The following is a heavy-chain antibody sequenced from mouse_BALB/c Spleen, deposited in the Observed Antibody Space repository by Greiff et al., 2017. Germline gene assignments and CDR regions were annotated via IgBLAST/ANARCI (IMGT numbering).Heavy chain of an antibody. J-gene: IGHJ4*01. D-gene: IGHD2-4*01. V-gene: IGHV1-39*01. Sequence: EVQLQQSGPELVKPGASVKISCTASGYSFTGYNMNWVKQSTGQGLEWIGNIDPYYGGTNYNPKFKGKATLTVDKSSSTAYMQLNSLTSEDSAVYYCARRGHDFNYALDYWGQGTTVTVSS. CDR2: IDPYYGGT. CDR3: ARRGHDFNYALDY. CDR1: GYSFTGYN.